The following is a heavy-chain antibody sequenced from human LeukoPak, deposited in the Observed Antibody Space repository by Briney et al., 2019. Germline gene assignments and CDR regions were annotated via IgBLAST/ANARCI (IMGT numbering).Heavy chain of an antibody. CDR1: GFAFSNYG. CDR3: AKDQVMGSTYGSTWGFYNYYYMDA. D-gene: IGHD3-10*01. V-gene: IGHV3-30*02. CDR2: IQNDGSRQ. Sequence: PGGSLRLSCAASGFAFSNYGVQWVRETRGTGLEGVAFIQNDGSRQHYAESVKGRFTISRDNPKKTQFLQMNSLRAEDTAVYYCAKDQVMGSTYGSTWGFYNYYYMDAWGKGTTVTVSS. J-gene: IGHJ6*03.